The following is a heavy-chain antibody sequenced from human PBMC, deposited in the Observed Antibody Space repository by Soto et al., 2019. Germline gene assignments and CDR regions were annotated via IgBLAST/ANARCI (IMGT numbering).Heavy chain of an antibody. CDR1: GGSISSGGYY. D-gene: IGHD2-2*02. V-gene: IGHV4-31*02. J-gene: IGHJ5*02. Sequence: SETLSLTCTVSGGSISSGGYYWSWIRQHPGKGLEWIGYIYYSGSTYYNPSLKSRVTISVDASKNQFSLKLSSVTAADTAVYYCARDVVVPAAIRSNWFDPWGQGTLVTVSS. CDR2: IYYSGST. CDR3: ARDVVVPAAIRSNWFDP.